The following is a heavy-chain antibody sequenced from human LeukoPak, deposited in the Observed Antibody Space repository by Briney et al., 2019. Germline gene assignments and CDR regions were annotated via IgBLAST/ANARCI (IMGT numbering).Heavy chain of an antibody. V-gene: IGHV3-74*01. CDR3: AGVGSSGWGSFDY. CDR2: INSDGSST. J-gene: IGHJ4*02. Sequence: GGSLRLSCAASGFTFSSYWMHWVRQAPGKGLVWVSRINSDGSSTNYADSVKGRFTISRYNAKNTLYLQMNSLRAEDTAMYYCAGVGSSGWGSFDYWGQGTLVTVSS. D-gene: IGHD6-19*01. CDR1: GFTFSSYW.